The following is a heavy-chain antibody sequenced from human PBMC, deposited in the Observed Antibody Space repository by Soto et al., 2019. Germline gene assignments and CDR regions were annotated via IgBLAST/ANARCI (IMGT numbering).Heavy chain of an antibody. CDR3: ARDRGIAAMPYFDY. D-gene: IGHD6-13*01. CDR1: GFTFSSYG. V-gene: IGHV3-33*01. J-gene: IGHJ4*02. CDR2: IWYDGSNK. Sequence: QVQLVESGGGVVQPGRSLRLSCAASGFTFSSYGMHWVRQAPGKGLEWVSVIWYDGSNKYYADSVKGRFTISRDNSKNTLYLQMNSLRAEDTAVYYGARDRGIAAMPYFDYWGQGTPVTVSS.